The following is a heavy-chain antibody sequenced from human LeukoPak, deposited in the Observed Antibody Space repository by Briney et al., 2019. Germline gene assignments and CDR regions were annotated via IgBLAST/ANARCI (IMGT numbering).Heavy chain of an antibody. V-gene: IGHV3-23*01. D-gene: IGHD3-10*01. CDR1: GFTFSSYA. Sequence: AGGSLRLSCAASGFTFSSYAMSWVRQAPGKGLEWVSAISGSGGSTYYADSVKGRFTISRDSSKNTLYLQMNSLRAEDTAVYYCAKAVVRGVGGAFDPWGQGTLVTVSS. J-gene: IGHJ5*02. CDR3: AKAVVRGVGGAFDP. CDR2: ISGSGGST.